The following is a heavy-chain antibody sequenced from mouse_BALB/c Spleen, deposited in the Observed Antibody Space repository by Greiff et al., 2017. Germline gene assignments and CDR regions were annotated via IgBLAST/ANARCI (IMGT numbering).Heavy chain of an antibody. CDR1: GFTFSSFG. Sequence: EVKLVESGGGLVQPGGSRKLSCAASGFTFSSFGMHWVRQAPEKGLEWVAYISSGSSTIYYADTVKGRFTISRDNPKNTLFLQMTSLRSEDTAMYYCARYYDYGGPWFAYWGQGTLVTVSA. CDR3: ARYYDYGGPWFAY. D-gene: IGHD2-4*01. J-gene: IGHJ3*01. V-gene: IGHV5-17*02. CDR2: ISSGSSTI.